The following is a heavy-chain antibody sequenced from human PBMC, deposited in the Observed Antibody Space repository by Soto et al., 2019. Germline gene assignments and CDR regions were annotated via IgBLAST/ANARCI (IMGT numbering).Heavy chain of an antibody. CDR2: IKPIADGGTA. J-gene: IGHJ4*02. D-gene: IGHD2-2*01. CDR1: VFTFRNAW. CDR3: TTVYCATTSCFAPFDF. V-gene: IGHV3-15*01. Sequence: EVQLVESGGDLVKPGGSLRLSCVVSVFTFRNAWMSWVRQAPGRGLEWIGRIKPIADGGTAEYAAPMKGRFSLSRDDSKDTLFLHMDNLNTEDTGLYFCTTVYCATTSCFAPFDFWGQGTLVTVSS.